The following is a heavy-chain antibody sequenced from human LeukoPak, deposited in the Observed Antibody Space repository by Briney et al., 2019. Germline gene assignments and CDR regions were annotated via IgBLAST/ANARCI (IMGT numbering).Heavy chain of an antibody. CDR3: ARVQGGWYYFDY. D-gene: IGHD2-15*01. CDR1: GFTFSSYS. J-gene: IGHJ4*02. V-gene: IGHV3-21*01. Sequence: GGSLRLSCAASGFTFSSYSMNWVRQAPGKGLEWVSSISTSSTYIYYADSVKGRFTISRDNAKNSLYLQLNSLRAEDTAVYYCARVQGGWYYFDYWGQGTLVTVSS. CDR2: ISTSSTYI.